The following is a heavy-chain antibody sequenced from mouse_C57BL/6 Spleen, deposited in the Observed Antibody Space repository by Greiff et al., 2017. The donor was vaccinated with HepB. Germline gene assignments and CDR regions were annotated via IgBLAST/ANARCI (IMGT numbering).Heavy chain of an antibody. V-gene: IGHV1-72*01. CDR2: IDPNSGGT. Sequence: QVQLKQPGAELVKPGASVKLSCKASGYTFTSYWMHWVKQRPGRGLEWIGRIDPNSGGTKYNEKFKSKATLTVDKPSSTAYMQLSSLTSEDSAVYYCARGVTAGGRYFDYWGQGTTLTVSS. D-gene: IGHD2-2*01. CDR3: ARGVTAGGRYFDY. J-gene: IGHJ2*01. CDR1: GYTFTSYW.